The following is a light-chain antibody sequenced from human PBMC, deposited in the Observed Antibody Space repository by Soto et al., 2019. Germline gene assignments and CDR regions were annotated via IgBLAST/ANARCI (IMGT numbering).Light chain of an antibody. CDR2: TAS. CDR1: QSIXVW. V-gene: IGKV1-5*03. Sequence: TQVTQWPSPLSASVADSVTIACRASQSIXVWVDWYQQKAGKAPNVRXDTASRLETGCPSRLSGSGSETEFTRTISGLQPGYSSVYYCQQYNSDSEAFGQGTKVDNK. CDR3: QQYNSDSEA. J-gene: IGKJ1*01.